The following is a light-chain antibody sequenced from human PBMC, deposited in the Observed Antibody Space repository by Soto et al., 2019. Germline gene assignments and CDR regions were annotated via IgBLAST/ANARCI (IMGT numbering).Light chain of an antibody. V-gene: IGKV4-1*01. J-gene: IGKJ2*01. CDR2: WAS. CDR1: QSVIHTSNNKSY. Sequence: DIVRTQSPDSLAVSLGERATINCKSSQSVIHTSNNKSYLAWYLQKAGQPPELLLYWASARDSGVPDRFSGSGSGPDFTLTISSLQAEDVAVYYCQQYYSTPRTFGQGTKVEI. CDR3: QQYYSTPRT.